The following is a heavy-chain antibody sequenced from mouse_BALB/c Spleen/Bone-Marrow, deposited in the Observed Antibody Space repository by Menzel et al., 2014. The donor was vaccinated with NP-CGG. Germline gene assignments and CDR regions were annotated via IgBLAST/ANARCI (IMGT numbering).Heavy chain of an antibody. CDR2: IRNKANGYTT. V-gene: IGHV7-3*02. Sequence: EVKLVESGGGLVQPGDSLRLSCATSGFTFTDYYVNWVRQPPGKALEWLGFIRNKANGYTTEYSASVKGRFTISRDNSQSILYLQMNTLRAEDSATYYCARDRGLTYFDYWGQGTTLTVSS. D-gene: IGHD2-4*01. J-gene: IGHJ2*01. CDR1: GFTFTDYY. CDR3: ARDRGLTYFDY.